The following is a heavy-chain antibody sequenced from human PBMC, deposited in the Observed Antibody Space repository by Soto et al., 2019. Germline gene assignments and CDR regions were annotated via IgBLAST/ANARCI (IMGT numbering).Heavy chain of an antibody. CDR2: ISYDGSNK. J-gene: IGHJ4*02. CDR3: ARGTTPDLLYDSSGYPDY. CDR1: GFTFSSYA. D-gene: IGHD3-22*01. V-gene: IGHV3-30-3*01. Sequence: GGSLRLSCAASGFTFSSYAMHWVRQAPGKGLEWVAVISYDGSNKYYADSVKGRFTISRDNSKNTLYLQMNSLRAEDTAVYYCARGTTPDLLYDSSGYPDYWGQGTLVTVSS.